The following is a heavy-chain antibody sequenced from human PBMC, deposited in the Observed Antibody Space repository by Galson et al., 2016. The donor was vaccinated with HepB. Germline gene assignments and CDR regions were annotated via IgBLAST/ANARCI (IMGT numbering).Heavy chain of an antibody. V-gene: IGHV1-2*02. J-gene: IGHJ6*02. D-gene: IGHD1-26*01. Sequence: SVKVSCKASGYDFTGYYIHWVRQAPGQGLEWVGSINPNSGGTVYAQRFKGRVTMTSDTSITTAYMDLNSLVSDDTAVYYCAKFTRLLPVGDYYVLDVWGQGTTVTVSS. CDR1: GYDFTGYY. CDR2: INPNSGGT. CDR3: AKFTRLLPVGDYYVLDV.